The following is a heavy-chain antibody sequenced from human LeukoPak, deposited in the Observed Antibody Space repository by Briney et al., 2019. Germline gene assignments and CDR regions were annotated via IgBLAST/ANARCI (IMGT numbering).Heavy chain of an antibody. CDR2: VSTSGST. Sequence: PSETLSLTCTVSGGSISSYYWSWIRQPAGKGLEWIGRVSTSGSTNYNPSLKIRVTMSVDTSKNQFSLKLSSVTAADTAVYYCARVKGFGVVEYYFDNRGQGALVTVSS. CDR1: GGSISSYY. CDR3: ARVKGFGVVEYYFDN. V-gene: IGHV4-4*07. J-gene: IGHJ4*02. D-gene: IGHD2-8*02.